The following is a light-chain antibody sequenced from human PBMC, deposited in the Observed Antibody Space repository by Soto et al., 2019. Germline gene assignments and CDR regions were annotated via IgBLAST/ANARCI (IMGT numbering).Light chain of an antibody. Sequence: EIVMTQSPATLSVSPGERATLSCRASQSVSSKLAWYQQKPGQAPRLLFCGASTRATGIPGKFSASGSGTEFTLTISSLPSGDFAVYFCLQYKNWPYTFGQGTKLEIK. V-gene: IGKV3-15*01. CDR3: LQYKNWPYT. CDR2: GAS. CDR1: QSVSSK. J-gene: IGKJ2*01.